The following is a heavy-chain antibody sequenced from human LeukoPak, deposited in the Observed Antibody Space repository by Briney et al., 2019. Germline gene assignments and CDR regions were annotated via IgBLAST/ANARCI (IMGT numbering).Heavy chain of an antibody. CDR3: ARGRYCSGGSCYPEHYFDY. V-gene: IGHV4-59*01. CDR2: IYYSGST. CDR1: GGSISSYY. D-gene: IGHD2-15*01. J-gene: IGHJ4*02. Sequence: PSETLSLTCTVSGGSISSYYWSWIRQPPGKGLEWIGYIYYSGSTNYNPSLKSRVTISVDTSKNQFSLKLSSVTAADTAVYYCARGRYCSGGSCYPEHYFDYWGQGTLVTVSS.